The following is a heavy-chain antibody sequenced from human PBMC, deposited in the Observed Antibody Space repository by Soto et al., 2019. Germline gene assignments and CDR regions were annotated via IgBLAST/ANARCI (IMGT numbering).Heavy chain of an antibody. CDR2: IYHSGST. CDR3: AREIVVVPAAIVWFDP. V-gene: IGHV4-4*02. CDR1: GGSISSSNW. D-gene: IGHD2-2*02. J-gene: IGHJ5*02. Sequence: PSETLSLTCAVSGGSISSSNWWSWVRQPPGKGLEWIGEIYHSGSTNYNPSLKSRVTISVDKSKNQFSLKLSSVTAADTAVYYCAREIVVVPAAIVWFDPWGQGTLVTVS.